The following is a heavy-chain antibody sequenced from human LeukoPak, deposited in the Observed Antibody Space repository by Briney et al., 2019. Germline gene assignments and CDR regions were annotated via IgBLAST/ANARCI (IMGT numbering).Heavy chain of an antibody. J-gene: IGHJ6*02. Sequence: GGSLRLSCAASGFTSSNYAMHWVRQAPGKGLEWVAFISSDESDKYYADSVKGRFTISRDNSKNTLYLQMNSLRAEDTAVYYCARDISGWYSGGYFRMDVWGQGTTVTVSS. V-gene: IGHV3-30-3*01. D-gene: IGHD6-19*01. CDR2: ISSDESDK. CDR1: GFTSSNYA. CDR3: ARDISGWYSGGYFRMDV.